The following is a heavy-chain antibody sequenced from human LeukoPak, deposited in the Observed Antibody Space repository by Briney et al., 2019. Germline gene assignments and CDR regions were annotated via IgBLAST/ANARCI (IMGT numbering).Heavy chain of an antibody. D-gene: IGHD1-14*01. CDR1: GGTFSSYA. V-gene: IGHV1-69*13. Sequence: SVKVSCKASGGTFSSYAISWVRQAPGQGLEWMGGIIPIIGTGDYAPKFQGRVTITADESTSTAYMELSSLRSEDTAVYYCARAGMARINWFDPWGQGTLVTVSS. CDR2: IIPIIGTG. CDR3: ARAGMARINWFDP. J-gene: IGHJ5*02.